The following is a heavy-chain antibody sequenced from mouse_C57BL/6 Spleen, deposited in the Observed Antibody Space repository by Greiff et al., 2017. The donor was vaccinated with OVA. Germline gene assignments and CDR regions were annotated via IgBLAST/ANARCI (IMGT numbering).Heavy chain of an antibody. Sequence: VQLQQSGAELVRPGTSVKVSCKASGYAFTTYLIEWVKQRPGQGLEWIGVINPGSGGTNYNEKLKGKATLTADKSSSTAYMQLSSLTSEDSAVYFCAREREGTGDYWGQGTTLTVSS. CDR2: INPGSGGT. J-gene: IGHJ2*01. V-gene: IGHV1-54*01. CDR3: AREREGTGDY. CDR1: GYAFTTYL.